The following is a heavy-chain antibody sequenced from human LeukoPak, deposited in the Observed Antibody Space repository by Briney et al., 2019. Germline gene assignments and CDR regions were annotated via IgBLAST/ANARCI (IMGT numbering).Heavy chain of an antibody. Sequence: SETLSLTCTVSGGSFSSYYWSLIRQPPGKGLEWIGNIYYSGSTNYNPSLKSRVTISVDTSKNQFSLKLSSVTAADTAVYYCARQQGGYYPYYYYGMDVWGQGTTVTVSS. D-gene: IGHD3-22*01. CDR2: IYYSGST. CDR3: ARQQGGYYPYYYYGMDV. J-gene: IGHJ6*02. CDR1: GGSFSSYY. V-gene: IGHV4-59*01.